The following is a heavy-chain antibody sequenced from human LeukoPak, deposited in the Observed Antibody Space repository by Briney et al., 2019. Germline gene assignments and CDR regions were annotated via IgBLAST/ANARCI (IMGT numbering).Heavy chain of an antibody. D-gene: IGHD6-13*01. CDR3: ARVYYSNSYDYWYFDL. Sequence: PSETLSLTCTVSGGSISSSSYYWGWIRQPPGTGLEWIGSIYYSGSTNYNPSLKSRVTISVDTSKNQFSLKLSSVTAADTAVYYCARVYYSNSYDYWYFDLWGRGTLVTVSS. J-gene: IGHJ2*01. V-gene: IGHV4-39*07. CDR1: GGSISSSSYY. CDR2: IYYSGST.